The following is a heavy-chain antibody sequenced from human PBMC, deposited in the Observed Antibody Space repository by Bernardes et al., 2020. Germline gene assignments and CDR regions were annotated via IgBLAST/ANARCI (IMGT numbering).Heavy chain of an antibody. D-gene: IGHD6-19*01. V-gene: IGHV3-23*01. Sequence: GGSLRLSCAASRFTFSNYAMYWVRQAPGKGLEWVSAISGSGDSTYYADSVKGRFTISRDNSKNTMYLQMNSLSAEDSAVYYCATDRPYSSVWYQSFWFDPWGQGTLVTGSS. J-gene: IGHJ5*02. CDR3: ATDRPYSSVWYQSFWFDP. CDR1: RFTFSNYA. CDR2: ISGSGDST.